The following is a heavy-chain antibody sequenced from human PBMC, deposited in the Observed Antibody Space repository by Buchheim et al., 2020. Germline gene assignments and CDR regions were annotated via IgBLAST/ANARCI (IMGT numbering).Heavy chain of an antibody. CDR2: IYPGDSDT. Sequence: EVQLVQSGAEVKKPGEFLKISCKGSGYRFTNYWIGWVRQMPGKGLEYLGIIYPGDSDTRYSPSFQGQVTISDDKSIGHAYPQWASLKASDTATYYCARRPAAAGVISAFDFWGQ. J-gene: IGHJ4*02. CDR1: GYRFTNYW. V-gene: IGHV5-51*01. D-gene: IGHD6-13*01. CDR3: ARRPAAAGVISAFDF.